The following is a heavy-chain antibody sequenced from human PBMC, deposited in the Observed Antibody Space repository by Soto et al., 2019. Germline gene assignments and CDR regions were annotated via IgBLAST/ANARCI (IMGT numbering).Heavy chain of an antibody. D-gene: IGHD3-22*01. CDR3: ARGHASYDSSGYYGDAFDI. Sequence: EVQLVESGGGMVKPGGSLRLSCAASGFTFSSYSMNWVRQAPGKGLEWVSSISSSSSYIYYADSVKGRFTISRDNAKNSLYLQMNSLRAEYTAVYYGARGHASYDSSGYYGDAFDIWGQGTMVTVSS. CDR1: GFTFSSYS. V-gene: IGHV3-21*01. CDR2: ISSSSSYI. J-gene: IGHJ3*02.